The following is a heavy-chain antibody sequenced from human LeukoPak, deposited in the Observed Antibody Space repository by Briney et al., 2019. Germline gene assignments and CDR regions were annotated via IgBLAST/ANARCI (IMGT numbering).Heavy chain of an antibody. CDR2: INPNSGGT. D-gene: IGHD1-26*01. CDR3: ARGKGRSYWG. Sequence: ASVKASCKASGYTFTGYYMHWVRQAPGQGLEWMGWINPNSGGTNYAQEFQGRATMTRDTSISTAYMELSRLRSDDTAVYYCARGKGRSYWGWGQGTLVTVSS. CDR1: GYTFTGYY. J-gene: IGHJ4*02. V-gene: IGHV1-2*02.